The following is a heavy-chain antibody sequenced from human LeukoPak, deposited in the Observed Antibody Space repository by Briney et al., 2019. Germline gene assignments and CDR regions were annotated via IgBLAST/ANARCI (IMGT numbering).Heavy chain of an antibody. V-gene: IGHV3-30*04. J-gene: IGHJ1*01. CDR2: ISYDGSNK. D-gene: IGHD6-19*01. CDR1: GFTFSSYA. CDR3: ARGGKRAVTGTRSPQYFQH. Sequence: GGSLRLSCAASGFTFSSYAMHWVRQAPGKGLEWVAVISYDGSNKYYADSVKGRFTISRDNSKNTLYLQMNSLRAEDTVVFYCARGGKRAVTGTRSPQYFQHWGQGTLVTVSS.